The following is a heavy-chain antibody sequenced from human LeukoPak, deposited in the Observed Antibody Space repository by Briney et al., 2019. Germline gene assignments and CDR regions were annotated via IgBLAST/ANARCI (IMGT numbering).Heavy chain of an antibody. D-gene: IGHD6-13*01. CDR3: AKDETSSWPPPEYFQH. Sequence: GGSLRLSCAASGFTFSSYAMSWVRQAPGKGLEWVSAISGSGGSTYYADSVKGRFTISRDNSKNTLYLQMNSLRAEDTAVYYCAKDETSSWPPPEYFQHWGRGTLVTVSP. J-gene: IGHJ1*01. V-gene: IGHV3-23*01. CDR1: GFTFSSYA. CDR2: ISGSGGST.